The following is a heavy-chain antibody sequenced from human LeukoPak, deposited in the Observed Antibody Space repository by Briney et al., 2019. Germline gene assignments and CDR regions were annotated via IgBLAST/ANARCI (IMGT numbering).Heavy chain of an antibody. J-gene: IGHJ5*02. CDR3: AGSDFLEWPYSFDP. Sequence: TSETLSLTCAVSGGSISSGSHYWNWIRQPAGKGLEWIGRIYASGSTNYNPSLKSRVTISEDTSNNQFSLKVNSVTAADTAVYYCAGSDFLEWPYSFDPWGQGTLVTVSS. V-gene: IGHV4-61*02. CDR1: GGSISSGSHY. D-gene: IGHD3-3*01. CDR2: IYASGST.